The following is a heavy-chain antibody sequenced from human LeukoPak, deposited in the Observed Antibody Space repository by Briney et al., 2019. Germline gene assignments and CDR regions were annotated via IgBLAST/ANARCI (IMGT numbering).Heavy chain of an antibody. J-gene: IGHJ4*02. CDR2: IYFSGST. V-gene: IGHV4-59*01. CDR1: GGSISSYY. Sequence: SETLSPTCTVSGGSISSYYWSWIRQPPGKGLEWIGYIYFSGSTNYNPSLKSRVTISVDTSRDQFSLQLSSVTAADTAVYYCARTSHPHGSSWLFDYWGQGTLVTVSS. D-gene: IGHD6-13*01. CDR3: ARTSHPHGSSWLFDY.